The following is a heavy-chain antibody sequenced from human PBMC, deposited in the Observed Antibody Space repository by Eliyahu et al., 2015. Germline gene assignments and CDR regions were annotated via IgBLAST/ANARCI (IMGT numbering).Heavy chain of an antibody. Sequence: QVQLVESGGGVVQPGGSLRLSCAASGFTFXSYGXXWVRQAPGKGLEWVAFIRYDGSNKYYADSVKGRFTISRDNSKNTLYLQMNSLRAEDTAVYYCATVPRGYSYGPEPFDAFDIWGQGTMVTVSS. V-gene: IGHV3-30*02. CDR2: IRYDGSNK. J-gene: IGHJ3*02. D-gene: IGHD5-18*01. CDR1: GFTFXSYG. CDR3: ATVPRGYSYGPEPFDAFDI.